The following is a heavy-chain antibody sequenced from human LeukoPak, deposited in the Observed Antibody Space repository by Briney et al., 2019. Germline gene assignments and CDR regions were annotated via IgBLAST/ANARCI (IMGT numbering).Heavy chain of an antibody. CDR3: ARVWPCINGVCPDVFEY. J-gene: IGHJ4*02. D-gene: IGHD2-8*01. CDR2: INPNSGGT. CDR1: GYTFTGYY. V-gene: IGHV1-2*02. Sequence: ASVKVSCKASGYTFTGYYMHWVRQAPGQGLEWMGWINPNSGGTNYAQKFQGRVTMTRDTSISTAYMELSSLRSDDTAVYYCARVWPCINGVCPDVFEYWGQGTRVTVSS.